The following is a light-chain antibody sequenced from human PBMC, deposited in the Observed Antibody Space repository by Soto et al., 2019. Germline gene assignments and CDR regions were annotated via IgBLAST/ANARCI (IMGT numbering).Light chain of an antibody. J-gene: IGKJ1*01. CDR1: QSVSSNH. V-gene: IGKV3-20*01. CDR2: GAS. Sequence: EVVLTQSPGTLSLSPGERATLSCRATQSVSSNHLAWYQQKPGQAPRLLIYGASRRATGIPDRFSGSGSGTDFTLTITRLEPDDFAVYYCQDYGSSRTFGQGTKVEIK. CDR3: QDYGSSRT.